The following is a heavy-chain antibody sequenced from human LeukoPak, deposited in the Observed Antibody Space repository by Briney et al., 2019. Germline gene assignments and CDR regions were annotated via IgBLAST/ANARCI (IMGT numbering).Heavy chain of an antibody. CDR2: ISGSGGST. D-gene: IGHD3-22*01. CDR3: AKFTAHYYYDSSGYLFLDY. J-gene: IGHJ4*02. CDR1: GFTFSSYA. Sequence: GGSLRLSCAASGFTFSSYAMSWVRQAPGKGLEWVSAISGSGGSTYYADSVKGRFTISRDNSKNTLYLQMNSLRAEDTAVYYCAKFTAHYYYDSSGYLFLDYWGQGTLVTASS. V-gene: IGHV3-23*01.